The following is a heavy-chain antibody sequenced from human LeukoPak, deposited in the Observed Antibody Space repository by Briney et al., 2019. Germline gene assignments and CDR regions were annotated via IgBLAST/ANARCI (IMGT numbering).Heavy chain of an antibody. V-gene: IGHV4-59*01. D-gene: IGHD6-19*01. Sequence: SETLSLTCTVSGGSMSKSYWNWIRQPPGKGLEWIVYIYYSGSTNYNPSLKRLVNITVDTSRTQSSLKLSSMTAADTAVYYCARGEGRSGWYFSVYWGQGTLVSVSS. CDR3: ARGEGRSGWYFSVY. CDR1: GGSMSKSY. J-gene: IGHJ4*02. CDR2: IYYSGST.